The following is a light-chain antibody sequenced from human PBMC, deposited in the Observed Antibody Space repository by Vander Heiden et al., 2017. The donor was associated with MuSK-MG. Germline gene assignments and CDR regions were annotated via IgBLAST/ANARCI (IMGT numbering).Light chain of an antibody. V-gene: IGKV3-11*01. Sequence: EVVLTQSPATLSLSPGDRATLSCRASQSVGDYLAWFQHKSGQAPRLLIYDASTRASGIPARFSGSGSGTDFTLTISSLEPEDFALYYCQQRKNWPLTFGGGTKVEIK. CDR1: QSVGDY. CDR3: QQRKNWPLT. J-gene: IGKJ4*01. CDR2: DAS.